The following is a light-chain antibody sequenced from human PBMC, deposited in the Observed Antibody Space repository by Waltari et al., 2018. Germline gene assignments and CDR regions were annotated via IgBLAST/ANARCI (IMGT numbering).Light chain of an antibody. CDR1: QTVSSN. J-gene: IGKJ1*01. V-gene: IGKV3-15*01. CDR3: QQYDSWPRT. CDR2: GAS. Sequence: EIVVTQSPATLSVSPGERATLSCRASQTVSSNFAWYQQKPGQAPRILIYGASLRATGVPARFSGSGSGTEFTLTISSLQSEDFAVYYCQQYDSWPRTFGQGTKVEIK.